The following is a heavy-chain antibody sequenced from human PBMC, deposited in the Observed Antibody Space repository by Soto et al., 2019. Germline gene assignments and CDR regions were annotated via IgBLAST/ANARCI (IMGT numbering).Heavy chain of an antibody. J-gene: IGHJ4*02. Sequence: GGSLRLSCAASGFTFSNYPMNWVRQAPGKGLEWISAISGDGGTTYYADSVKGRFTISRDNAKNTLYLQMNSLRAEDTAVYYCAKENYYDSSGYDYWGQGTLVTVSS. V-gene: IGHV3-23*01. CDR2: ISGDGGTT. D-gene: IGHD3-22*01. CDR3: AKENYYDSSGYDY. CDR1: GFTFSNYP.